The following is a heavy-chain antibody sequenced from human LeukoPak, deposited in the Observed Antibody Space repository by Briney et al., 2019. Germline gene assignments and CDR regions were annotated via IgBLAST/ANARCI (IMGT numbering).Heavy chain of an antibody. CDR1: GFTFSSYA. V-gene: IGHV3-23*01. CDR2: ITTSGGST. D-gene: IGHD4-11*01. J-gene: IGHJ4*02. Sequence: GGSLTLSCAASGFTFSSYAMSWVRQAPGKGLEWVSSITTSGGSTSYADSVKGRFTISRDNSKNTLYLQMSSLRAEDTAMYYCARGLPPVMKYYFDYWGQGTLVTVSS. CDR3: ARGLPPVMKYYFDY.